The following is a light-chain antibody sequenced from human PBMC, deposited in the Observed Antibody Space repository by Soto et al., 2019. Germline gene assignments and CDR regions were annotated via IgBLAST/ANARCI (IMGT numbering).Light chain of an antibody. CDR1: QSVSDN. J-gene: IGKJ2*01. V-gene: IGKV3-15*01. CDR2: GAS. CDR3: QQSDSLPYT. Sequence: EIVMTQSPATLSASPGERATLSCRASQSVSDNLAWYQQKPGQAPRLLIYGASTRATTIPARFSGSGSGTDFTLTISSLQSEDFAVYYCQQSDSLPYTFGRGTKLDIK.